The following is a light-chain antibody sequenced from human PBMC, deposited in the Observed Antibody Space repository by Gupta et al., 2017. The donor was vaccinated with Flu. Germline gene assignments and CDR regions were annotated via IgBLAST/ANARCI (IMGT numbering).Light chain of an antibody. CDR2: SNN. CDR1: DSNIGSNT. V-gene: IGLV1-44*01. CDR3: AAWDDALSGHVV. Sequence: QSVLTPPPSASGTPGKRVTISCSGSDSNIGSNTVNWYQQLPGTAPKLLIYSNNQRPSGVPVRFSGSKSGTSASLAISGLQSEDEADYYCAAWDDALSGHVVFGGGTKLTVL. J-gene: IGLJ2*01.